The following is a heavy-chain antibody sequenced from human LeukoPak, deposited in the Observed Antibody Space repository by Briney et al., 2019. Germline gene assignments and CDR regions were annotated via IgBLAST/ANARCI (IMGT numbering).Heavy chain of an antibody. D-gene: IGHD4-17*01. J-gene: IGHJ3*02. V-gene: IGHV4-59*08. CDR2: IYYSGST. CDR1: GGSISTYY. CDR3: ARRDYGDYVSAFEI. Sequence: PSETLTLTCTVSGGSISTYYWSWIRQPPGKGLEWIGYIYYSGSTKYNPSLKSRVTISLDTSKNQFSLKLSSVTAADTAVYYCARRDYGDYVSAFEIWGQGKMVTVYS.